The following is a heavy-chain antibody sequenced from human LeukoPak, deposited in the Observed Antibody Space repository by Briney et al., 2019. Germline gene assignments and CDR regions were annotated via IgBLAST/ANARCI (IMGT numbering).Heavy chain of an antibody. CDR3: ARHPVVTYVDY. CDR1: GGSISSFY. CDR2: IYYSGST. D-gene: IGHD4-23*01. Sequence: SETLSLTCTVTGGSISSFYWSWIRKPPGKGLEWIGYIYYSGSTNYNPSLKSRVTISVDTSKNQFSPKLSSVTAADTAVYYCARHPVVTYVDYWGQGTLVTVSS. J-gene: IGHJ4*02. V-gene: IGHV4-59*08.